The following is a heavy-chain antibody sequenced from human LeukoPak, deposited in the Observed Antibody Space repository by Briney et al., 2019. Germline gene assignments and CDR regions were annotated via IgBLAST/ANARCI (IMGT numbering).Heavy chain of an antibody. Sequence: GASVKVSCKASGGTFSSYAISWVRQAPGQGLEWMGRIIPIFGIANYAQKFQGRVTITADKSTSTAYMELSSLRSEDTAVYYCANDILTGYYRSNWFDPWGQGTLVTVSS. CDR1: GGTFSSYA. J-gene: IGHJ5*02. V-gene: IGHV1-69*04. CDR2: IIPIFGIA. D-gene: IGHD3-9*01. CDR3: ANDILTGYYRSNWFDP.